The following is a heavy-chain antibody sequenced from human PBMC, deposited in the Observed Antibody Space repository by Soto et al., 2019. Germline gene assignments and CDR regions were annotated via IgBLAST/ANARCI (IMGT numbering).Heavy chain of an antibody. Sequence: GGSLRLSCAASGITFSNYWMTWVRQAPGKGLERVANIKQDGSEKYYVDSVKGRFTISRDNSKNTLYVQMNSLRAEDTAVYYCARELGYCSGGSCYMDGAFDFWGQGTMVTVSS. CDR3: ARELGYCSGGSCYMDGAFDF. J-gene: IGHJ3*01. CDR1: GITFSNYW. V-gene: IGHV3-7*03. D-gene: IGHD2-15*01. CDR2: IKQDGSEK.